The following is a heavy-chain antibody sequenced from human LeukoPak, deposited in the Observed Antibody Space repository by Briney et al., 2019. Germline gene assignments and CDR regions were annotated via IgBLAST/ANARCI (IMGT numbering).Heavy chain of an antibody. Sequence: TSETLSLTCTVSGGSISSYYWSWIRQPAGKGLEWIGRIYTSGSTNYNPSLKSRVTISVDASKNQFSLKLSSVTAADTAVYYCAREDEDIVVVPAAYWFDPWGQGTLVTVSS. D-gene: IGHD2-2*01. CDR2: IYTSGST. J-gene: IGHJ5*02. CDR1: GGSISSYY. CDR3: AREDEDIVVVPAAYWFDP. V-gene: IGHV4-4*07.